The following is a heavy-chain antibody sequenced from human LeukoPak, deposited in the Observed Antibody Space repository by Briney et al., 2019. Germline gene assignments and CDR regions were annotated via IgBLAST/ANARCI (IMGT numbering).Heavy chain of an antibody. CDR3: ARDLALGVRYFDWFDDAFDI. J-gene: IGHJ3*02. CDR2: FYYSGST. D-gene: IGHD3-9*01. CDR1: GGSISSYH. Sequence: KTSETLSLTCTVSGGSISSYHWSWIRQPPGKGLEWIGSFYYSGSTNYNPSLKSRVTISIDTSKNQFSLKLSSVTAADTAVYYCARDLALGVRYFDWFDDAFDIWGQGTMVTVSS. V-gene: IGHV4-59*12.